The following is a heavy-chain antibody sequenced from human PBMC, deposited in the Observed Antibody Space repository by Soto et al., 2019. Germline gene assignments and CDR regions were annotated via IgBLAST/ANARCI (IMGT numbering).Heavy chain of an antibody. CDR3: ARDPYYYDSTRRYYYGMDV. Sequence: ASVKVSCKASGYTFTGYAMHWVRQAPGQRLEWMGWINAGNGNTKYSQKFQGRVTITRDTSTSTAYMELSSLRSEDTAVYYCARDPYYYDSTRRYYYGMDVWGQGTTVTVSS. D-gene: IGHD3-22*01. CDR2: INAGNGNT. J-gene: IGHJ6*02. CDR1: GYTFTGYA. V-gene: IGHV1-3*01.